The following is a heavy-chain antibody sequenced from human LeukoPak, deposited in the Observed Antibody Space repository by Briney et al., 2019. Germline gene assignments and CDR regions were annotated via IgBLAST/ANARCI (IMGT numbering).Heavy chain of an antibody. CDR1: GGSLSSTYSY. V-gene: IGHV4-39*01. Sequence: SETLSLTCTVSGGSLSSTYSYWGWIRQPPGKGLEWIGNIFHSGSTYSNPSLKSRLTISVDTSKDELSLKLRSVTAADTAVFFCAADRITTIVVPFDYWGQGALVTVSS. J-gene: IGHJ4*02. D-gene: IGHD3-22*01. CDR3: AADRITTIVVPFDY. CDR2: IFHSGST.